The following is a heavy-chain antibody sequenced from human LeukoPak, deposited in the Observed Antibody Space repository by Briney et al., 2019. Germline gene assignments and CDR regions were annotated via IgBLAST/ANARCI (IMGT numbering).Heavy chain of an antibody. CDR1: GGSISSYY. CDR3: AREYSSSSGKALYY. Sequence: SETLSLTCTVSGGSISSYYWSWIRQPPGKGLEWIGYIYYSGSTNYNPSLKSRVTISVDTSKNQFSLKLSSVTAADTAFYYWAREYSSSSGKALYYWGQGTLVTVSS. J-gene: IGHJ4*02. D-gene: IGHD6-6*01. CDR2: IYYSGST. V-gene: IGHV4-59*12.